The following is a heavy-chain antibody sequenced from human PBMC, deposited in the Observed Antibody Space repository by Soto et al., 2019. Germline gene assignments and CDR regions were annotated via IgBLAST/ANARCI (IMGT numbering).Heavy chain of an antibody. J-gene: IGHJ4*02. CDR1: GGSISSGDYY. Sequence: QVQLQESGPGLVKPSQTLSLTCTVSGGSISSGDYYWRWIRQPPGKGLEWIGYIYYSGSTYYNPSLKSRVTISVDTSKNQFSLKLSSVTAADTAVYYCAREFGGSGSSYYFDYWGQGTLVTVSS. D-gene: IGHD3-10*01. V-gene: IGHV4-30-4*01. CDR3: AREFGGSGSSYYFDY. CDR2: IYYSGST.